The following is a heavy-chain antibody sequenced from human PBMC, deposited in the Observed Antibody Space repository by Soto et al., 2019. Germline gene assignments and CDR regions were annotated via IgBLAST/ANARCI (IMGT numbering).Heavy chain of an antibody. CDR3: ARDYYGSGSYSPPGA. CDR2: ISRHSSSI. D-gene: IGHD3-10*01. Sequence: GGSLRLSCAASGFTFYSYGLNWVRQAPGKGLECVSSISRHSSSIYYADSVKGRFTISRDDAQNSLYLQMNRLRDEDTAVYYCARDYYGSGSYSPPGAWGQGTLVTVSS. V-gene: IGHV3-21*01. CDR1: GFTFYSYG. J-gene: IGHJ5*02.